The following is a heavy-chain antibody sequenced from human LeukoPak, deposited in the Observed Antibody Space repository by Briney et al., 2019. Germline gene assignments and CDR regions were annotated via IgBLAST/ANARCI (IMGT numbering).Heavy chain of an antibody. CDR2: IKQDGSEK. D-gene: IGHD3-3*01. J-gene: IGHJ3*02. CDR1: GFTFSSYW. CDR3: AGDILSPQYYDFWSGQPKDAFDI. Sequence: GGSLRLSCAASGFTFSSYWMHWVRQAPGKGLEWVANIKQDGSEKYYVDSVKGRFTTSRDNAKNSLYLQMNSLRAEDTAVYYCAGDILSPQYYDFWSGQPKDAFDIWGQGTMVTVSS. V-gene: IGHV3-7*01.